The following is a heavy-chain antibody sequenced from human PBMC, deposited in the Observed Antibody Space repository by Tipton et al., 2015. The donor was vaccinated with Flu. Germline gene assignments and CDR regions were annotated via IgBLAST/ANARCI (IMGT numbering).Heavy chain of an antibody. CDR3: ARGCDFWSGGEYYFDY. V-gene: IGHV4-4*07. CDR1: GGSISSYY. D-gene: IGHD3-3*01. CDR2: IYTSGST. Sequence: TLSLTCTVSGGSISSYYWSWIRQPAGKGLEWIGRIYTSGSTNYNPSLKSRVTMSVDTPKNQFSLKLSSVTAADTAVYYCARGCDFWSGGEYYFDYWGQGTLVTVSS. J-gene: IGHJ4*02.